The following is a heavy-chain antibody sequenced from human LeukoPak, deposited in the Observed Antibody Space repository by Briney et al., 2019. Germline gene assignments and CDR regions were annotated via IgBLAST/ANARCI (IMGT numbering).Heavy chain of an antibody. J-gene: IGHJ4*02. V-gene: IGHV4-39*01. CDR3: ASLLWGYADY. D-gene: IGHD2-8*01. CDR2: IYYSGST. CDR1: GGSISSSSYY. Sequence: SETLSLTCTVSGGSISSSSYYWGWIRQPPGKGLEWIGSIYYSGSTYYNPSLKSRVTISVDTSKNQFSLKPSSVTAADTAVYYCASLLWGYADYWGQGTLVTVSS.